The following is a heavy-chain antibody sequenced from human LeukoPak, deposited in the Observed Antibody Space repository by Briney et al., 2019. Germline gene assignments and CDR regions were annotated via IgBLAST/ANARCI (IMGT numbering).Heavy chain of an antibody. J-gene: IGHJ4*02. V-gene: IGHV4-61*05. CDR3: ASFTYGSGSYQHDY. CDR1: GGSISSSSYY. Sequence: PSETLSLTCTVPGGSISSSSYYWGWIRQPPGKGLEWIGYIYYSGSTNYNPSLKSRVTISVDTSKNQFSLKLSSVTAADTAVYYCASFTYGSGSYQHDYWGQGTLVTVSS. D-gene: IGHD3-10*01. CDR2: IYYSGST.